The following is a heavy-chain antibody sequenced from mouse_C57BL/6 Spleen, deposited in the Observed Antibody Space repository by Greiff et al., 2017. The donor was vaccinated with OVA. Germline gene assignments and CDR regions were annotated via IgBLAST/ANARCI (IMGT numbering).Heavy chain of an antibody. CDR1: GYTFTDYN. Sequence: VQLKQSGPELVKPGASVKMSCKASGYTFTDYNMHWVKQSHGKSLEWIGYINTNNGGTSYNQKFKGTATLTVNKSSSTAYMELRSLTSEESAVYYCARDWSHAMDYWGQGTSVTVSS. J-gene: IGHJ4*01. CDR2: INTNNGGT. D-gene: IGHD4-1*01. V-gene: IGHV1-22*01. CDR3: ARDWSHAMDY.